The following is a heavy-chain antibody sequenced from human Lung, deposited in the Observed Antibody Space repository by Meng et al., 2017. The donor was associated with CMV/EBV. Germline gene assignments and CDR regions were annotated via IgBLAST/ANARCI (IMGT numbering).Heavy chain of an antibody. D-gene: IGHD5-18*01. J-gene: IGHJ4*02. CDR2: IFYSGTT. V-gene: IGHV4-39*01. CDR3: ARAYSYGHTPINN. Sequence: GSLRLXXTVSGDSISSSDYYWVWIRQSPRKGLEWIGSIFYSGTTYYNSSLRSRVTISVDTSKNQFSLKLTSVTAADTAVYYCARAYSYGHTPINNWGQGTXVTVSS. CDR1: GDSISSSDYY.